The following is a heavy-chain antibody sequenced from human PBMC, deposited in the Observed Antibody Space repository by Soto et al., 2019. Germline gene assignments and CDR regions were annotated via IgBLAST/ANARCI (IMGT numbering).Heavy chain of an antibody. Sequence: GGSLRLSCAASGFTFSSYAMSWVRQAPGKGLEWVSAISGSGGSTYYADSVKGRFTISRDNSKNTVYLQMNSLRAEDTAVYYGAKDYAHQFPSNCYGSGSYYGDAFDIWGQGTMVTVSS. J-gene: IGHJ3*02. D-gene: IGHD3-10*01. CDR3: AKDYAHQFPSNCYGSGSYYGDAFDI. CDR2: ISGSGGST. V-gene: IGHV3-23*01. CDR1: GFTFSSYA.